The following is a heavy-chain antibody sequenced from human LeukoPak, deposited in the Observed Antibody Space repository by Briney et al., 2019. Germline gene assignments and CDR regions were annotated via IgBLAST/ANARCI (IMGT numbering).Heavy chain of an antibody. CDR3: AREILRSGSQSDC. J-gene: IGHJ4*02. CDR1: GLTVSSNY. D-gene: IGHD1-26*01. Sequence: GGSVRLSCGASGLTVSSNYMSWVRQAPGKGLEWVAVLYPSGTTYYRHSVKGRFTIYRDRYKNTLYLQTNSMRAEDTAVYYCAREILRSGSQSDCWGQGTLVTVSS. CDR2: LYPSGTT. V-gene: IGHV3-53*01.